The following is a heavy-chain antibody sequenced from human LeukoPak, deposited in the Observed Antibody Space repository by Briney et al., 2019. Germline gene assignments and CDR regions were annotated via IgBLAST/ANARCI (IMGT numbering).Heavy chain of an antibody. Sequence: PSETLPLTCTVSGGSISTYYWGWIRQPPGKGLEWIGSIYYSGSTYYNPSLKSRVTISVDTSKNQFSLKLSSVTAADTAVYYCARGNRYYYDSSGYWGQGTLVTVSS. V-gene: IGHV4-39*07. CDR1: GGSISTYY. CDR3: ARGNRYYYDSSGY. J-gene: IGHJ4*02. CDR2: IYYSGST. D-gene: IGHD3-22*01.